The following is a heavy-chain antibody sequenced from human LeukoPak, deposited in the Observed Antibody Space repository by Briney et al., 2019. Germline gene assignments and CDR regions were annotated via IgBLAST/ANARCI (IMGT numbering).Heavy chain of an antibody. D-gene: IGHD1-26*01. CDR3: AKDLYRNVFDY. CDR2: ISISDGST. J-gene: IGHJ4*02. CDR1: GFIFSNYA. Sequence: PGGSLRLSCAASGFIFSNYAISWVRQAPGKGLEWVSVISISDGSTYYADSVTGRFTISRVNSKNTVYLQMNSLRAEDTAVYYCAKDLYRNVFDYWGQGTLVTVSS. V-gene: IGHV3-23*01.